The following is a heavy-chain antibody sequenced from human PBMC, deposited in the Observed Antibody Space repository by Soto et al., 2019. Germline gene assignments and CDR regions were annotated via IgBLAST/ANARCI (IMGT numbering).Heavy chain of an antibody. CDR3: ARVLGYSGYGHYYYYYMDV. V-gene: IGHV6-1*01. CDR2: TYYRSKWYN. J-gene: IGHJ6*03. Sequence: QSQTLSLTCAISGDSVSSNSAAWNWIRQSPSRGLEWLGRTYYRSKWYNDYAVSVKSRITINPDTSKNQFSLQLNPVTPEDTAVYYCARVLGYSGYGHYYYYYMDVWGKGTTVTVSS. D-gene: IGHD5-12*01. CDR1: GDSVSSNSAA.